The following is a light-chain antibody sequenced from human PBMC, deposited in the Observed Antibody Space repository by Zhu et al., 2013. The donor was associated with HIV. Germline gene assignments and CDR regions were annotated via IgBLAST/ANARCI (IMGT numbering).Light chain of an antibody. Sequence: DIQMTQSPSSLSASVGDRITVTCRASQSISRHLNWYQQKRGKAPKLLIYAASNLHGGVPSRFSGSGSGTDFTLTISSLQPEDFGTYYCQQSYSTVLLTFGLGTKVDIK. CDR3: QQSYSTVLLT. CDR1: QSISRH. CDR2: AAS. J-gene: IGKJ3*01. V-gene: IGKV1-39*01.